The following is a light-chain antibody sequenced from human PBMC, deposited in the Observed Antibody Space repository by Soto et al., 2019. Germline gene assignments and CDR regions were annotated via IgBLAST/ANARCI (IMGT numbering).Light chain of an antibody. J-gene: IGKJ1*01. CDR2: PAS. CDR3: QQSYTTPWT. Sequence: DIQLTQSPSSLSASVGDRVIITCRASQSISNYLSWYRQIPGKAPKLLIYPASSLQSGVPSRFSGSGSGTDFTLTISSLQPEDFATYYCQQSYTTPWTFGQGTKVDIK. CDR1: QSISNY. V-gene: IGKV1-39*01.